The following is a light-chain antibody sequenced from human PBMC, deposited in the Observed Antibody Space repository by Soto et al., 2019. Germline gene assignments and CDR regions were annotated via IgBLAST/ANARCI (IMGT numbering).Light chain of an antibody. CDR1: SSNIGSHY. CDR2: DDN. Sequence: QSVLTQPPSVSAAPGEKVTISCSGSSSNIGSHYVSWYQQFPRTAPKLLIYDDNQRPSGIPDRFSGSKSGTSDTLGITGLQTGDEADYYCASWDGGPDVVLFGGGTKVPVL. J-gene: IGLJ2*01. CDR3: ASWDGGPDVVL. V-gene: IGLV1-51*01.